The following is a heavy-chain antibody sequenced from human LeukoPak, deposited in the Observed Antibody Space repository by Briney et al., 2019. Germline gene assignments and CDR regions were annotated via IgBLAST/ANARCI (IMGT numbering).Heavy chain of an antibody. D-gene: IGHD2-2*01. CDR3: ARAKDIVVVPAAVWADKYYYYGMDV. V-gene: IGHV1-46*01. CDR1: GYTFTSYY. Sequence: ASVKVSCKASGYTFTSYYMRWVRQAPGQGLEWMGIINPSGGSTSYAQKFQGRVTMTRDTSTSTVYMELSSLRSEDTAVYYCARAKDIVVVPAAVWADKYYYYGMDVWGQGTTVTVSS. J-gene: IGHJ6*02. CDR2: INPSGGST.